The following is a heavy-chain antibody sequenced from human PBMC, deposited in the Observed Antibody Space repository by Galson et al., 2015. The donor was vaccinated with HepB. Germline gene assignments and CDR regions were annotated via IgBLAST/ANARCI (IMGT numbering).Heavy chain of an antibody. Sequence: SLRLSCAASGFTFSSYAMHWVRQAPGKGLEWVAVISYDGSNKYYADSVKGRFTISRDNSKNTLYLQMNSLRAEDTAVYYCAREGPGELVRGYYYGMDVWGQGTTVTVSS. J-gene: IGHJ6*02. V-gene: IGHV3-30-3*01. CDR2: ISYDGSNK. CDR1: GFTFSSYA. D-gene: IGHD6-6*01. CDR3: AREGPGELVRGYYYGMDV.